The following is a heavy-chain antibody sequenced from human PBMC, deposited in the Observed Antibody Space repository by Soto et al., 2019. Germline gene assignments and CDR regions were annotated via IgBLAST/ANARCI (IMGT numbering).Heavy chain of an antibody. CDR1: GGSFSGYY. D-gene: IGHD2-15*01. V-gene: IGHV4-34*01. J-gene: IGHJ4*02. CDR3: AGGYCSGGSCYSFGI. CDR2: INHSGST. Sequence: QVQLQQWGAGLLKPSETLSLTCAVYGGSFSGYYWSWIRQPPGKGLEWIGEINHSGSTNYNPSLKSLVTISVDTSKNQCSLKLSSVTAADTAVYYCAGGYCSGGSCYSFGIWGQGTLVTVSS.